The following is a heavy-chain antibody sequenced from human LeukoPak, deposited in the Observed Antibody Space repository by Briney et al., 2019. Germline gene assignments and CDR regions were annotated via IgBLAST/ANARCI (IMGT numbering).Heavy chain of an antibody. CDR2: ISSSSSYI. J-gene: IGHJ5*02. D-gene: IGHD4-17*01. Sequence: GSLXLSCAASGFTFSSYSMNWVRQAPGKGLEWVSSISSSSSYIYYADSVKGRFTISRDNAKNSLYLQMNSLRAEDTAVYYCARDDYGAAFDPWGQGTLVTVSS. CDR1: GFTFSSYS. CDR3: ARDDYGAAFDP. V-gene: IGHV3-21*01.